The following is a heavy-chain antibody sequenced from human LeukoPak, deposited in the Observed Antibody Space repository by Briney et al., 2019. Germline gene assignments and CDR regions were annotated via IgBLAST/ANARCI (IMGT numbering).Heavy chain of an antibody. Sequence: SETLSLTCTVSGGSISSYYWSWIRQPPGKGLEWIGYIYYSGSTNYHPSLKSRVTISVDTSKNQFPLKLSSVTAADTAVYYCARDSPDCSGGSCYPYYYYYYMDVWGKGTTVTVSS. CDR1: GGSISSYY. CDR2: IYYSGST. CDR3: ARDSPDCSGGSCYPYYYYYYMDV. J-gene: IGHJ6*03. V-gene: IGHV4-59*01. D-gene: IGHD2-15*01.